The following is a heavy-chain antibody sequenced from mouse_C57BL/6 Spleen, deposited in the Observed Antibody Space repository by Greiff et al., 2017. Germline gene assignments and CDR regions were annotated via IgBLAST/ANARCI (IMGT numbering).Heavy chain of an antibody. Sequence: VQLQQPGAELVKPGASVKMSCKASGYTFTSYWITGVKQRPGQGLEWIGDFYPGSGSTNYNEKFKSKATLTVDTSSSTAYMQLSSLTSEDSAVYYCARGGYYGSSYVTWGQGTLVTVSA. CDR3: ARGGYYGSSYVT. CDR1: GYTFTSYW. D-gene: IGHD1-1*01. CDR2: FYPGSGST. J-gene: IGHJ3*02. V-gene: IGHV1-55*01.